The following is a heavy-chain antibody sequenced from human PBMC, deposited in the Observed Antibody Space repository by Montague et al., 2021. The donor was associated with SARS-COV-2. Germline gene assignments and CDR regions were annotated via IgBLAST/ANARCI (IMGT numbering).Heavy chain of an antibody. CDR3: ARGTKPYYDLWL. V-gene: IGHV4-34*01. Sequence: SETLSLTCSVGGSFAGSSYNWLRQTPGKGLEWIGEIYYSGATDYXPSLKGRVTISADTSKNEFSLELRSVSAADTAIYYCARGTKPYYDLWLWGQGTLVTVSS. J-gene: IGHJ4*02. CDR1: GGSFAGSS. D-gene: IGHD3-3*01. CDR2: IYYSGAT.